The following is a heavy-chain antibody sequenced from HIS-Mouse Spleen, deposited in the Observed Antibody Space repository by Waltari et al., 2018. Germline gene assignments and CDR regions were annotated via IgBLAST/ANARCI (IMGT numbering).Heavy chain of an antibody. J-gene: IGHJ2*01. D-gene: IGHD5-12*01. Sequence: QLQLQESGPGLVKPSETLSLTCTVSGGSISSSSYYWGWIRQPPGKGLEWVASIYYSGSTYYNPSLKSRVTISVDTSKNQFSLKLSSVTAADTAVYYCARHGIVATFDLWGRGTLVTVSS. CDR3: ARHGIVATFDL. V-gene: IGHV4-39*01. CDR1: GGSISSSSYY. CDR2: IYYSGST.